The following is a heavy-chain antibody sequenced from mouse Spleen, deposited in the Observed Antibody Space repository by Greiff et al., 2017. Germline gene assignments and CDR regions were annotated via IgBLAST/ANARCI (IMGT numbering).Heavy chain of an antibody. V-gene: IGHV1-53*01. J-gene: IGHJ3*01. D-gene: IGHD1-1*01. CDR2: INPSNGGT. CDR3: ARSDYYGEGWFAY. Sequence: VQLQQPGTELVKPGASVKLSCKASGYTFTSYWMHWVKQRPGQGLEWIGNINPSNGGTNYNEKFKSKATLTVDKSSSTAYMQLSSLTSEDSAVYYCARSDYYGEGWFAYWGQGTLVTVSA. CDR1: GYTFTSYW.